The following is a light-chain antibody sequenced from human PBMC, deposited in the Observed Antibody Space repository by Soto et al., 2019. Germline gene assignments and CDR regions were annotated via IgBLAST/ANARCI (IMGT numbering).Light chain of an antibody. CDR2: AAS. CDR1: QSINNRY. V-gene: IGKV3-20*01. CDR3: QQFGSSPGFT. Sequence: EIVLTQSPGTLSLSPGERATLSCRASQSINNRYLAWYQQKPGQAPRLLIYAASSRATGIPHRFSGSGSGTDFTLTISRLEPEDFAVYYCQQFGSSPGFTFGPGTKVXI. J-gene: IGKJ3*01.